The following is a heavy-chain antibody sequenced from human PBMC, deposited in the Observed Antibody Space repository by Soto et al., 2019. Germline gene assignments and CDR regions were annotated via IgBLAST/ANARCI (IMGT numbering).Heavy chain of an antibody. D-gene: IGHD3-10*01. Sequence: VQLVESGGGLVKPGGSLRLSCAASGFTFSSYSMNWVRQAPGKGLEWVSSISSSSSYIYYADSVKGRFTISRDNAKNSLYLQMNSLRAEDTAVYYCARGGGSGSYYRIKDPIDYWGQGTLVTVSS. CDR2: ISSSSSYI. CDR1: GFTFSSYS. V-gene: IGHV3-21*01. CDR3: ARGGGSGSYYRIKDPIDY. J-gene: IGHJ4*02.